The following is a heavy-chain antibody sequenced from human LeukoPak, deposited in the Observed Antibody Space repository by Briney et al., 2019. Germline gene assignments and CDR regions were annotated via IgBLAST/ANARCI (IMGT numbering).Heavy chain of an antibody. D-gene: IGHD7-27*01. CDR1: GFTFGTYG. Sequence: GGSLRLSCEASGFTFGTYGMTWVRQAPGKGLEWVSGITGSSTWTYYADSVRGRFTISRDNSKNTLHLQMNNLTADDTAIYYCARELASLGTGYFDLWGRGTQVTVSS. CDR2: ITGSSTWT. CDR3: ARELASLGTGYFDL. J-gene: IGHJ2*01. V-gene: IGHV3-23*01.